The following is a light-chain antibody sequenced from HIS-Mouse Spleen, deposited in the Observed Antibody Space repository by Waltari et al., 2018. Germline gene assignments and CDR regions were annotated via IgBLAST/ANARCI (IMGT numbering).Light chain of an antibody. CDR3: SSYTSSSTWV. Sequence: QSALTQPASVSGSPGQSITIPCTGTSSDVGGHKYGSWYQHHPGNPPKLMIYEVSNRPSWVSNRFSGSKSGNTASLTISGLQAEDEADYYCSSYTSSSTWVFGGGTKLTVL. J-gene: IGLJ3*02. CDR2: EVS. V-gene: IGLV2-14*01. CDR1: SSDVGGHKY.